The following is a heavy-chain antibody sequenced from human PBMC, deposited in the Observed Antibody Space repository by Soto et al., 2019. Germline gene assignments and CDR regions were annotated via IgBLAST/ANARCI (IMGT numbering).Heavy chain of an antibody. D-gene: IGHD2-21*02. CDR3: VRGLDY. Sequence: PSETLSLTCTVSGDSINSGDYYWSWIRQHPGKGLEWIGYIYSSGSTYYNPSLKSRVTISIDTSKNQFSLKLSSVTAADTAVYYCVRGLDYWGQGTLVTVSS. J-gene: IGHJ4*02. V-gene: IGHV4-31*03. CDR1: GDSINSGDYY. CDR2: IYSSGST.